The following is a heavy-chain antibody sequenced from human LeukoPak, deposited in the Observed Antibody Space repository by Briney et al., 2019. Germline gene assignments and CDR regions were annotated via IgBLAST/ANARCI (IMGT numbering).Heavy chain of an antibody. CDR2: INSDGSST. Sequence: QAGGSLRLSCAASGFTFSSYWMHWVRHAPGKGLVWVSRINSDGSSTSYADSVKGRFTISRDNAKNTLYLQMNSLRAEDTAVYYCASAITMVRGVSADRRNSHFANDYWGQGTLVTVSS. V-gene: IGHV3-74*01. J-gene: IGHJ4*02. CDR3: ASAITMVRGVSADRRNSHFANDY. CDR1: GFTFSSYW. D-gene: IGHD3-10*01.